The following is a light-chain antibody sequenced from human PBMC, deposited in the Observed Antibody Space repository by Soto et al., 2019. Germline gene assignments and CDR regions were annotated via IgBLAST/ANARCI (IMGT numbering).Light chain of an antibody. CDR3: QQFSTYSLT. Sequence: DIQLTQSPSTLSASVGDRVTITCRASQSISSWLAWYQQKPGKAPKLLIYKASSLESGVPSRFSGSESGTEFTLTISRLQPDDFATYFCQQFSTYSLTFGGGTTVEIK. CDR1: QSISSW. V-gene: IGKV1-5*03. J-gene: IGKJ4*01. CDR2: KAS.